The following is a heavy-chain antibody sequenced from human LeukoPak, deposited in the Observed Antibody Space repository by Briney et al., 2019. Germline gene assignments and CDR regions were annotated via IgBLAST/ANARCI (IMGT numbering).Heavy chain of an antibody. Sequence: SVNVSCMASGYTFNSYDINWVRQATGQGLEWMGWMNPNSGNTGYAQRFQGRVTMTRNTSISTVYMELSSLRAEDTAVYYCARVSGRGSSGYYLHFDDWGQGTLVTVSS. CDR1: GYTFNSYD. D-gene: IGHD3-22*01. V-gene: IGHV1-8*01. CDR3: ARVSGRGSSGYYLHFDD. J-gene: IGHJ4*02. CDR2: MNPNSGNT.